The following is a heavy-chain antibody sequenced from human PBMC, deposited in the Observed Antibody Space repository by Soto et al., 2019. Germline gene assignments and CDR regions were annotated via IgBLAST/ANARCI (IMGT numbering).Heavy chain of an antibody. CDR1: GGSISSTTYY. CDR2: IYYSGST. D-gene: IGHD1-26*01. V-gene: IGHV4-39*01. J-gene: IGHJ4*02. CDR3: ARQSLLFDY. Sequence: SETLSLTCTVSGGSISSTTYYWGWIRQPPGKELECIGSIYYSGSTYYNSSLKSRVTMSVDTSKNQFSLRLSSVTAVDSAVYYCARQSLLFDYWGQGTLVTVSS.